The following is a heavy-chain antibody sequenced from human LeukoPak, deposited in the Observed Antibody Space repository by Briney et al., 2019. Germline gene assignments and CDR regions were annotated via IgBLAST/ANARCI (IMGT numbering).Heavy chain of an antibody. J-gene: IGHJ4*02. CDR3: ARGHSGSYPFDY. Sequence: QPGGSLRLSCAASGFTFSSYGMHWVRQAPGKGLEWVAVIWYDGSNKYYADSVKGRFTISRDNSKNTLYLQMNSLRAEDTAVYYCARGHSGSYPFDYWGQGTLVTVSS. D-gene: IGHD1-26*01. CDR1: GFTFSSYG. CDR2: IWYDGSNK. V-gene: IGHV3-33*01.